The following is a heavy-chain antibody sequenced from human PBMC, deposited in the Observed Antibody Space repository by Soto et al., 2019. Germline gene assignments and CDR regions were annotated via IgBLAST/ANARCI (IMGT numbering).Heavy chain of an antibody. V-gene: IGHV4-30-4*01. D-gene: IGHD2-2*01. CDR1: GGSISSGDYY. CDR3: ARVRHCSSTSCPFGWFDP. J-gene: IGHJ5*02. Sequence: SETLSLTCTVSGGSISSGDYYWSWIRQPPGKGLEWIGYIYYSGSTHYNPSLKSRVTISVDTSKNQFSLKLSSVTAADTAVYYCARVRHCSSTSCPFGWFDPWGQGTLVTVSS. CDR2: IYYSGST.